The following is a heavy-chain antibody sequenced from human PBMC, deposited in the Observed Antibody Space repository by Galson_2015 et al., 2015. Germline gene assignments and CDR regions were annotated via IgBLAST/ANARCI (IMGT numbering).Heavy chain of an antibody. CDR2: ISYDGSNK. CDR1: GFTFSSYG. D-gene: IGHD6-13*01. Sequence: SLRLSCAASGFTFSSYGMHWVRQAPGKGLEWVAVISYDGSNKYYADSVKGRFTISRDNSKNTLYLQMNSLRAEDTAVYYCAKVAAAGNAFDIWGQGTMVTVSS. J-gene: IGHJ3*02. CDR3: AKVAAAGNAFDI. V-gene: IGHV3-30*18.